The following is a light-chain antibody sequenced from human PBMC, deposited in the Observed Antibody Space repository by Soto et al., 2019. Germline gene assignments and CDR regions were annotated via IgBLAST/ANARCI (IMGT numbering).Light chain of an antibody. CDR1: QGITSY. V-gene: IGKV1-9*01. J-gene: IGKJ5*01. CDR3: QQVNSFPVT. CDR2: LAS. Sequence: DIQLTQSPSFLSTSVGDRVTITCRASQGITSYLAWYQQKPGKAPKLLIYLASTLQSGVQSRFSGSGSGTEFTLTISSLQPEDFATYYCQQVNSFPVTFGQGTRLEIK.